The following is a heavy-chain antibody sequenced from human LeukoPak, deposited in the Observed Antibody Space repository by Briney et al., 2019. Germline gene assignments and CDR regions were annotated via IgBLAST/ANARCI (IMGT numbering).Heavy chain of an antibody. CDR1: GGTFSSYA. CDR2: IIPILGTA. V-gene: IGHV1-69*05. D-gene: IGHD3-10*01. CDR3: ARASMVRGVKMLYYYYYMDV. Sequence: ASVKVSCKASGGTFSSYAISWVRQAPGQGLEWMGGIIPILGTANYAQKFQGRVTITTDESTSTAYMELSSLRSEDTAVYYCARASMVRGVKMLYYYYYMDVWGKGTTVTVSS. J-gene: IGHJ6*03.